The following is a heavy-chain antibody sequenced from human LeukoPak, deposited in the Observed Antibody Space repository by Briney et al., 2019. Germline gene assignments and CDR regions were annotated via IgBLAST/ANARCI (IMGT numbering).Heavy chain of an antibody. CDR3: ARCGSGTDLYDYYFMDV. J-gene: IGHJ6*03. D-gene: IGHD3-10*01. Sequence: ASVKVSCKASGYTFTGFYIHWVRQAPGQGPEWVGWINPNIGGTNYAQKFRGRVSLTRDTSTSTAYMELNSLRSDDAAVYYSARCGSGTDLYDYYFMDVWGKGTTVTVSS. CDR2: INPNIGGT. CDR1: GYTFTGFY. V-gene: IGHV1-2*02.